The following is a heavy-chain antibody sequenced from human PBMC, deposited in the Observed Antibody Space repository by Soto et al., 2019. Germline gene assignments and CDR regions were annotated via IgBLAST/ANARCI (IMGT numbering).Heavy chain of an antibody. CDR2: ISNSGRST. Sequence: HPGGSLRLSCTASGFSFSNYAMHWVRQAPGKGPEWVSHISNSGRSTKYADSVKGRFTISRDNSKNTLYLQMNSLRAEDTAIYYCAKDALAYYDFWSWGQGTLVTVSS. D-gene: IGHD3-3*01. V-gene: IGHV3-23*01. J-gene: IGHJ4*02. CDR1: GFSFSNYA. CDR3: AKDALAYYDFWS.